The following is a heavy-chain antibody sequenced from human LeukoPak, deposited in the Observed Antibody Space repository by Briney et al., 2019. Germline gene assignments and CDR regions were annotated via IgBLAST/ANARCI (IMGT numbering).Heavy chain of an antibody. D-gene: IGHD2-2*01. CDR2: ISGNNDNP. CDR3: ARDGTSTDDY. J-gene: IGHJ4*02. CDR1: GYTFINYY. V-gene: IGHV1-18*04. Sequence: ASVKVSCKASGYTFINYYIHWVRQAPGQGLEWMGWISGNNDNPNYGQKFQGRLTVTTDSSTSTAYMELRNLRFDDTAVYYCARDGTSTDDYWGQGTLVTVSS.